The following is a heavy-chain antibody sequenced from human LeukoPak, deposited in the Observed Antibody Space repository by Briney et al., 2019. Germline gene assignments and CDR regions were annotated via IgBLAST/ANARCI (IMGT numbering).Heavy chain of an antibody. V-gene: IGHV3-30-3*01. CDR3: ARALSITMIVVVSY. CDR1: GFTFSSYA. CDR2: ISYDGSNK. J-gene: IGHJ4*02. Sequence: GGSLRLSCAASGFTFSSYAMHWVRQAPGKGLEWVAVISYDGSNKYYADSVKGRFTISGDNSKNTLYLQMNSLRAEDTAVYYCARALSITMIVVVSYWGQGTLVTVSS. D-gene: IGHD3-22*01.